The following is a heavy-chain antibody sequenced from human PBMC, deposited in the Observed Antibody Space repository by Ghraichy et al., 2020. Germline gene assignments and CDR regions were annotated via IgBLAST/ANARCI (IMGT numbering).Heavy chain of an antibody. CDR3: ARLRFTIFGVVDY. Sequence: SQTLSLTCTVSGGSISSSSYYWGWIRQPPGKGLDWIGCIYYSGSTYYNPSLKSRVTISVDTSKNQFSLKLSSVTAADTAVYYCARLRFTIFGVVDYWGQGTLVTVSS. V-gene: IGHV4-39*01. CDR1: GGSISSSSYY. J-gene: IGHJ4*02. CDR2: IYYSGST. D-gene: IGHD3-3*01.